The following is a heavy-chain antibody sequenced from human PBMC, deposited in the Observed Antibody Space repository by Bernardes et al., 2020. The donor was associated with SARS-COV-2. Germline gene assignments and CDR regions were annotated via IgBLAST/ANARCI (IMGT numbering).Heavy chain of an antibody. J-gene: IGHJ4*02. CDR2: IYSGGST. CDR1: GFTVSSNY. D-gene: IGHD3-3*01. CDR3: ARERGFLGGGFDY. V-gene: IGHV3-53*01. Sequence: SLRLSCAASGFTVSSNYMSWVRQVPGKGLEWVSVIYSGGSTYYADSVKGRFTISRDNSKNTLYLQMNSLRAEDTAVYYCARERGFLGGGFDYWGQGTLVTVSS.